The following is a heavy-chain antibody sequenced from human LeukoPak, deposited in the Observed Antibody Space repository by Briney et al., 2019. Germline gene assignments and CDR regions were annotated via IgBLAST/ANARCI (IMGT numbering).Heavy chain of an antibody. D-gene: IGHD2-15*01. J-gene: IGHJ4*02. Sequence: GASVTVSFTASGYTFTVYYMHWVRQAPGQGREWMGWINPNSGGTNYAQKFQGRGTMTRDTSISTAYMELSRLRSDDTAVYYCARDYSSCPDYWGQGTLVTVSS. CDR2: INPNSGGT. CDR1: GYTFTVYY. CDR3: ARDYSSCPDY. V-gene: IGHV1-2*02.